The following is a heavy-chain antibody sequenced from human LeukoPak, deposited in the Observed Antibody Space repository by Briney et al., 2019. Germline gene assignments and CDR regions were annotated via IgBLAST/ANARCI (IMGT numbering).Heavy chain of an antibody. J-gene: IGHJ4*02. Sequence: SETLSLTCTVSGDSISSSSYYWVWLRQPPGKGLEWIATIYYSGSTYYNPSLKSRVTISVDTSKNQFSLKLSSVTAADTAMYYCARYWGPYDNSGAYFDHWGQGTLVTVSS. CDR2: IYYSGST. D-gene: IGHD3-22*01. CDR3: ARYWGPYDNSGAYFDH. CDR1: GDSISSSSYY. V-gene: IGHV4-39*01.